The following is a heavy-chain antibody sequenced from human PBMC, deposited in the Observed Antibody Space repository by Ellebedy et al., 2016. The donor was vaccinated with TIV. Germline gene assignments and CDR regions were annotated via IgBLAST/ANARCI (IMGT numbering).Heavy chain of an antibody. CDR2: ISARDGVT. CDR3: VRDRKVTDYGDYVFLSGLDP. J-gene: IGHJ5*02. V-gene: IGHV1-18*04. Sequence: AASVKVSCKASGYTFTDYTVSWVRQAPGQGLEYMGWISARDGVTNVAEKLQGRVSLTTDTSTSTANVELRNLKPDDTAVYYCVRDRKVTDYGDYVFLSGLDPWGQGTLVIVSS. D-gene: IGHD4-17*01. CDR1: GYTFTDYT.